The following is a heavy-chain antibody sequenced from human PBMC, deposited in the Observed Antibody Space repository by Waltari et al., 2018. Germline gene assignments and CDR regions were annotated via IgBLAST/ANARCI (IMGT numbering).Heavy chain of an antibody. Sequence: HLVESGGGLIQPGGSLRLSCAASGFTVTNYYMSWVRQAPGRGLECVSVIYSAVTTYYADSVKGRFTISRDTFRNTRYLQMDSRRPDDTAVYYCARGNTASLDYWGQGTLVTVSS. CDR1: GFTVTNYY. D-gene: IGHD2-21*02. J-gene: IGHJ4*02. CDR3: ARGNTASLDY. V-gene: IGHV3-53*01. CDR2: IYSAVTT.